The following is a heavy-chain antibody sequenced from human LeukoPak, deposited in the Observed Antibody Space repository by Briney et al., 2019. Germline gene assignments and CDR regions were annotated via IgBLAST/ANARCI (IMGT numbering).Heavy chain of an antibody. CDR1: GGSISHSGYY. V-gene: IGHV4-39*01. Sequence: SETLSLTCTVSGGSISHSGYYWDWIRQPPGKGLEWIGSIHYSGRTYYNPSLESRVTVSVDTSKNQFSLKLSSVTAADTAVYYCARQVPAAIQHQATDYWGQGTLVTVSS. CDR2: IHYSGRT. CDR3: ARQVPAAIQHQATDY. D-gene: IGHD2-2*02. J-gene: IGHJ4*02.